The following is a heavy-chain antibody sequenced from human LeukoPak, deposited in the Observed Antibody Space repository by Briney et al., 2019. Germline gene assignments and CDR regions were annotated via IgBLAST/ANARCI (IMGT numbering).Heavy chain of an antibody. CDR1: GYTFTSYG. CDR3: ARVGAYCSSTSCYPPRYYYYMDV. V-gene: IGHV1-18*01. Sequence: ASVKVSCKASGYTFTSYGISWVRQAPGQGLEWMGWISAYNGNTNYAQKLQGRVTMTTDTSTSTAHMELRSLRSDDTAVYYCARVGAYCSSTSCYPPRYYYYMDVWGKGTTVTVSS. D-gene: IGHD2-2*01. J-gene: IGHJ6*03. CDR2: ISAYNGNT.